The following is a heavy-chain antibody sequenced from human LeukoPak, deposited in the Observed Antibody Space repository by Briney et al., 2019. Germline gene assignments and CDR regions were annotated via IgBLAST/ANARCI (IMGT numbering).Heavy chain of an antibody. CDR1: RFTFSSYW. Sequence: GGSLRLSRAVSRFTFSSYWMHWVRQAPAAGLVWVSRINSDGSSTSYADSVKGRFTISRDNAKNTLYLQMGSLRAEDMAVYYCARGGLLWFGELPGYWGEGTLVTVSS. D-gene: IGHD3-10*01. CDR2: INSDGSST. CDR3: ARGGLLWFGELPGY. V-gene: IGHV3-74*01. J-gene: IGHJ4*02.